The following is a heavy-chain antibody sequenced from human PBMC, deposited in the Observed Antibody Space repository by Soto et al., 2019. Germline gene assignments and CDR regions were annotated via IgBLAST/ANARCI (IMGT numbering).Heavy chain of an antibody. J-gene: IGHJ4*02. CDR2: ISGSGGST. V-gene: IGHV3-23*01. Sequence: GGSLRLSCAASGFTFSSYAMSWVRQAPGKGLEWVSAISGSGGSTYHADSVKGRFTISRDNSKNTLYLQMNSLRAEDTAVYYCAKDQDDYYGSGSYWFWGQGTLVTVSS. CDR3: AKDQDDYYGSGSYWF. D-gene: IGHD3-10*01. CDR1: GFTFSSYA.